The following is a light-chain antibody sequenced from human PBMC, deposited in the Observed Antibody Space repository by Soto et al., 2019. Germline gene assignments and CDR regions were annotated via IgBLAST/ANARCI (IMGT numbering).Light chain of an antibody. J-gene: IGLJ2*01. Sequence: QSVLTQPPSVSAAPGQKVTISCSGSSSNIGSNYVSWYQQVPGKAPKLLIYDNNKRPSGIPDRFSGSKSGTSATLGITGLQTGDEADYYCGTWDSSLSAVIFGGGTKVTVL. CDR3: GTWDSSLSAVI. CDR1: SSNIGSNY. CDR2: DNN. V-gene: IGLV1-51*01.